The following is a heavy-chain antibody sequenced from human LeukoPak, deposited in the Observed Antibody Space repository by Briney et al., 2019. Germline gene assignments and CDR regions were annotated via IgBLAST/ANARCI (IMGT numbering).Heavy chain of an antibody. D-gene: IGHD3-10*01. CDR2: ISSDGSNK. V-gene: IGHV3-30*18. J-gene: IGHJ4*02. Sequence: PGRSLRLSCAASGLSFNSCGMHWVRQAPGKGLEWVALISSDGSNKYYADSVKGRFTVSRDNSKNTLNLQMNSQRTEDTAVFYCAKGSGGSGSFYNHFDCWGQGTLVTVSS. CDR3: AKGSGGSGSFYNHFDC. CDR1: GLSFNSCG.